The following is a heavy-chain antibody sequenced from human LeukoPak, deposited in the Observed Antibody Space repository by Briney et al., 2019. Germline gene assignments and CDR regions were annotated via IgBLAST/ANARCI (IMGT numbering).Heavy chain of an antibody. V-gene: IGHV3-33*01. Sequence: GGSLRLSCEASGYIFSSYGMHWVRQAPGQGLEWVAVIWYDRSNKYYADSVQGRFTISRDNSKNTLYLQMNSLRAEDTAVYYCARGAAEGWSYFDYWGQGTLVTVSS. J-gene: IGHJ4*02. CDR2: IWYDRSNK. CDR3: ARGAAEGWSYFDY. CDR1: GYIFSSYG. D-gene: IGHD2-8*01.